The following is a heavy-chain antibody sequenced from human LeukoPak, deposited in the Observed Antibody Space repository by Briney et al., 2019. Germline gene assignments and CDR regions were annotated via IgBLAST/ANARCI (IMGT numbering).Heavy chain of an antibody. J-gene: IGHJ5*02. CDR2: TYYRSKWYN. V-gene: IGHV6-1*01. CDR3: TRAYYYDSSGSLNWFDP. D-gene: IGHD3-22*01. CDR1: GDSVSSNRAA. Sequence: SQTLSLTCAISGDSVSSNRAAWTWIRQSPSRGLEWLGRTYYRSKWYNDYAVSVKSRITINPDTSKNQFSLQLNSVIPEDTAVYYCTRAYYYDSSGSLNWFDPWGQGTLVTVSS.